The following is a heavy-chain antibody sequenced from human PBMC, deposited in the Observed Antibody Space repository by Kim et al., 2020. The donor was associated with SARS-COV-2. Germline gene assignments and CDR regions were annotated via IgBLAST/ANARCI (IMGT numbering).Heavy chain of an antibody. V-gene: IGHV3-43*02. CDR3: AKIQDMVRGVKDGDAFDI. J-gene: IGHJ3*02. Sequence: GGSLRLSCAASGFTFDDYAMHWVRQAPGKGLEWVSLISGDGGSTYYADSVKGRFTISRDNSKNSLYLQMNSLRTEDTALYYCAKIQDMVRGVKDGDAFDIWGQGTMVTVSS. CDR2: ISGDGGST. CDR1: GFTFDDYA. D-gene: IGHD3-10*01.